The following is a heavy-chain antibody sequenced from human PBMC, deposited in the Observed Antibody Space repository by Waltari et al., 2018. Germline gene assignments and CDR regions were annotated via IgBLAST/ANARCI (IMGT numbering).Heavy chain of an antibody. CDR1: GGSISSYY. CDR3: AKHLTLVRGIGPYFDY. Sequence: QVQLQESGPGLVKPSETLSLTCTVSGGSISSYYWSWIRQPPGKGLEWIGYIYYSGSTNYNPSLKSRVTISVDTSKNQFSLKLSSVTAADTAVYYCAKHLTLVRGIGPYFDYWGQGTLVTVSS. J-gene: IGHJ4*02. V-gene: IGHV4-59*01. CDR2: IYYSGST. D-gene: IGHD3-10*01.